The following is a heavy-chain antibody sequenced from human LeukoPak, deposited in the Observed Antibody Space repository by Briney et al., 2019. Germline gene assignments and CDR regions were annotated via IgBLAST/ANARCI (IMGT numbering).Heavy chain of an antibody. CDR1: GFTFSSYG. CDR3: AKDRGYCSGGSCATIVYYFDY. V-gene: IGHV3-30*18. D-gene: IGHD2-15*01. CDR2: ISYDGSNK. J-gene: IGHJ4*02. Sequence: PGGSLRLSCAASGFTFSSYGMHWVRQAPGKGLEWVAVISYDGSNKYYADSVKGRFTISRDNSKNTLYLQMNSLRAEDTAVYYCAKDRGYCSGGSCATIVYYFDYWGQGSLVTVSS.